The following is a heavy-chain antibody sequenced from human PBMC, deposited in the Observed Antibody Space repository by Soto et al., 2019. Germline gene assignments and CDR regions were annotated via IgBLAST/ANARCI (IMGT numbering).Heavy chain of an antibody. Sequence: QVQLVQSGAEVKKPGSSVKVSCKASGGTFSSYAISWVRQAPGQGLEWMGGIIPIFGTANYAQKFQGRVTITADESTSTAYMELSSLRSEDTAVYYCARDLSWYDDSSGLYFDYWGQGTLVTVSS. CDR2: IIPIFGTA. J-gene: IGHJ4*02. CDR3: ARDLSWYDDSSGLYFDY. CDR1: GGTFSSYA. D-gene: IGHD3-22*01. V-gene: IGHV1-69*01.